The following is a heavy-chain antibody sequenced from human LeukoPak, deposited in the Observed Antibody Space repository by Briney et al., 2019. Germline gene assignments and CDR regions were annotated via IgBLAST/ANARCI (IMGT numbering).Heavy chain of an antibody. V-gene: IGHV4-59*01. CDR3: ARTSEGYCSGGNCWDYYYYMDV. Sequence: SETLSLTCTVSGGSISSYYWSWIRQPPGKGLEWIGYIYYSGSTNYNPSLKSRVTISVDTSKNQFSLKLSSVTAADTAVYYCARTSEGYCSGGNCWDYYYYMDVWGKGTTVTVSS. CDR2: IYYSGST. D-gene: IGHD2-15*01. CDR1: GGSISSYY. J-gene: IGHJ6*03.